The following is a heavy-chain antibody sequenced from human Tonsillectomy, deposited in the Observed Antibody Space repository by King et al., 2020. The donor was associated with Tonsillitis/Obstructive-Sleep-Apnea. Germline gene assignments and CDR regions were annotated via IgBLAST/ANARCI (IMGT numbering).Heavy chain of an antibody. CDR1: GFTFSSYD. V-gene: IGHV3-33*01. CDR3: AIDGIDSSLSPDY. CDR2: IWYDGRNK. J-gene: IGHJ4*02. Sequence: VQLVESGGGVVQPGRSLRLSCAASGFTFSSYDMHWVRQAPGKGLEWVAVIWYDGRNKYYADSVKGRFTISRDNSKNTLYLQMNSLRAEDTAVYYCAIDGIDSSLSPDYWGQGTLVTVSS. D-gene: IGHD6-6*01.